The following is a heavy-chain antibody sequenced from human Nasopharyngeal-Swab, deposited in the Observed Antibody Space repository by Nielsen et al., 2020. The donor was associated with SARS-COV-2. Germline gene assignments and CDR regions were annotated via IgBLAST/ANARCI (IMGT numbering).Heavy chain of an antibody. V-gene: IGHV3-64D*06. Sequence: GESLKISCSASGFTFSSYAMHWVRQAPGKGLEYVSAISSNGGSTYYADSVKGRFTISRDNSKNTLYLQMSCLRSDDTAVYYCARAPHGNYQLLWVDYYYYGMDVWGQGTTVTVSS. CDR3: ARAPHGNYQLLWVDYYYYGMDV. CDR1: GFTFSSYA. D-gene: IGHD2-2*01. CDR2: ISSNGGST. J-gene: IGHJ6*02.